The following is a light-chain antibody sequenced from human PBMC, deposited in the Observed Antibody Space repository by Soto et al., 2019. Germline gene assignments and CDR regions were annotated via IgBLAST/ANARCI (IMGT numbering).Light chain of an antibody. CDR1: QSLSIN. J-gene: IGKJ4*01. V-gene: IGKV3-15*01. CDR3: QQYNSWPLT. Sequence: EVVMTQSPATLYVSPGERATLFCRATQSLSINLAWYQHKPGQAPRLLIYGVSNRAPGIPVRFSASGSGTDFTLTISSLQHEDLAIYYCQQYNSWPLTFGGGTKVQI. CDR2: GVS.